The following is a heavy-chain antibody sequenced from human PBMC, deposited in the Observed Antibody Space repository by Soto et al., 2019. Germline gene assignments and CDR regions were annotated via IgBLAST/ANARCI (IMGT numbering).Heavy chain of an antibody. Sequence: SVKVSCKASGGTFSSYAISWVGQAPGQGLEWMGGIIPIFGTANYAQKFQCRVTISADKSTSTAYMELSSLRSEDTAVYYCARDYYDSSGYYQVFDYWGQGTLVTVSS. V-gene: IGHV1-69*06. CDR1: GGTFSSYA. D-gene: IGHD3-22*01. J-gene: IGHJ4*02. CDR2: IIPIFGTA. CDR3: ARDYYDSSGYYQVFDY.